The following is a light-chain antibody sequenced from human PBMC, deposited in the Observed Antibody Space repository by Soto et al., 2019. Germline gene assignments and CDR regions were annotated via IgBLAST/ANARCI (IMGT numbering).Light chain of an antibody. V-gene: IGKV1-5*03. CDR3: QYYNDYCWT. CDR2: KTS. CDR1: QSISSW. Sequence: DIQLTHSPSTLSASVGDRVTITCRASQSISSWLAWYQQKPGKAPNLLIYKTSNLESGVPSRFSGSGSGTEFTLTISSLQPDDFATYYCQYYNDYCWTFGQGTKVEIK. J-gene: IGKJ1*01.